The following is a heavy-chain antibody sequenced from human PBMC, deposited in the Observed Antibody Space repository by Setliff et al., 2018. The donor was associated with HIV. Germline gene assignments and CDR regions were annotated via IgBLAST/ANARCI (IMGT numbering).Heavy chain of an antibody. V-gene: IGHV4-4*07. CDR3: ARSYGDYPYYFDY. CDR1: GGSISSYY. J-gene: IGHJ4*02. D-gene: IGHD4-17*01. CDR2: IFTSGST. Sequence: KPSETLSLTCTVSGGSISSYYWSWIRQPAGEGLEWIGHIFTSGSTTYNPSLKSRVSISLDTSKNQFSLKLSSVTAADTAVYYCARSYGDYPYYFDYWGQGTLVTVSS.